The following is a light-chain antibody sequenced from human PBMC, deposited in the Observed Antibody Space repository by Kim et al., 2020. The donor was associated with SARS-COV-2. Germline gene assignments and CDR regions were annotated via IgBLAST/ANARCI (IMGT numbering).Light chain of an antibody. Sequence: IVLTQSPGTLSLSPGERATFSCRASQSIISSYLAWYQQKPGQPPRLLIYAASNRATGVPDRFSGSVSGTDFTLTISRLEPEDFGVYYCQQYGSTSYTFGQGTKLEI. CDR2: AAS. CDR3: QQYGSTSYT. CDR1: QSIISSY. J-gene: IGKJ2*01. V-gene: IGKV3-20*01.